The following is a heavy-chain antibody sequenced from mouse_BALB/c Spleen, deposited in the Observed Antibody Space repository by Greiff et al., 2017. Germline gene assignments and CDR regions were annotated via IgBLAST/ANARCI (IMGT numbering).Heavy chain of an antibody. CDR2: ILPGSGST. Sequence: VQLQESGAELMKPGASVKISCKANGYTFSSYWIEWVKQRPGHGLEWIGEILPGSGSTNYNEKFKGKATFTADTSSNTAYMQLSSLTSEDSAVYYCAREGSSYDAMDYWGQGTSVTVSS. CDR1: GYTFSSYW. CDR3: AREGSSYDAMDY. D-gene: IGHD1-1*01. J-gene: IGHJ4*01. V-gene: IGHV1-9*01.